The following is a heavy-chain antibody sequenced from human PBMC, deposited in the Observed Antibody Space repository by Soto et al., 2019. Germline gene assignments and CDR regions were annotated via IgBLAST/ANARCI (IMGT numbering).Heavy chain of an antibody. Sequence: EVQLVESGGGLVQPGGSLRLSCAGSGFTFSDYYIDWVRQAPGKGLEWVGRSRDKGNSYSTDYAASVKGRFTISRDASKNSLLLQMNSLKTEDTALYYCTRSITGTTSSDYWGQGTLVTVSS. D-gene: IGHD1-7*01. CDR2: SRDKGNSYST. CDR1: GFTFSDYY. V-gene: IGHV3-72*01. CDR3: TRSITGTTSSDY. J-gene: IGHJ4*02.